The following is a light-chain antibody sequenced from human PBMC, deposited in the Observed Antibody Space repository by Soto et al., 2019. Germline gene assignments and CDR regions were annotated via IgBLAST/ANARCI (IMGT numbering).Light chain of an antibody. CDR2: GAS. Sequence: EVVLTQSPGTLSLSPGAIVTLSCIASQFFSITYLAWYQQRPGQAPRLLIYGASSRATGIPDRFSGSGSGTDFTLTISRLEPEDFAVYYCQQYGTSPWTFGQGTKVDIK. J-gene: IGKJ1*01. V-gene: IGKV3-20*01. CDR3: QQYGTSPWT. CDR1: QFFSITY.